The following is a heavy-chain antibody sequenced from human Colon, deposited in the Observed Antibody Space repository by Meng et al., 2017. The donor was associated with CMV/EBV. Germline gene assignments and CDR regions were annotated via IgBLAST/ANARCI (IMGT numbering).Heavy chain of an antibody. CDR1: GFTITGYG. CDR3: AKDQTMRVTRSGGMDV. V-gene: IGHV3-30*02. J-gene: IGHJ6*02. D-gene: IGHD2-21*02. CDR2: IRYDATNH. Sequence: GGSLRLSCRASGFTITGYGIHWVRQAPGKGLEWVSFIRYDATNHYYADSVKVRFTISRDISKNTVYLQINSLTVEDTAIYFCAKDQTMRVTRSGGMDVWGQGTTVTVSS.